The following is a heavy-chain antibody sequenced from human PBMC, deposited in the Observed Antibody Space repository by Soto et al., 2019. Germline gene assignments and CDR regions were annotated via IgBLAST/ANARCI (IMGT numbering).Heavy chain of an antibody. D-gene: IGHD2-2*01. CDR1: GGAFSSYA. CDR2: MIPIFGTA. Sequence: SVQVSCKASGGAFSSYAISWVRQAPGQGLEWIGGMIPIFGTANYAQKFQGRVTITADESTSTAYMELSSLRSEDTAVYYCARSLVVPAASYYYYGMDVWGQGTTFTVSS. J-gene: IGHJ6*01. CDR3: ARSLVVPAASYYYYGMDV. V-gene: IGHV1-69*13.